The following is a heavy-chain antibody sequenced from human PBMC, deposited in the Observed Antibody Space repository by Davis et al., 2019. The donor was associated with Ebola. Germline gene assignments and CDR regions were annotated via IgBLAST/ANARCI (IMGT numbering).Heavy chain of an antibody. Sequence: GSLRLSCTVSGGSISSYYWGWIRQPPGKGLEWIGSIYHSGSTYYNPSLKSRVTISVDTSKNQFSLKLSSVTAADTAVYYCARPSYPPKWGQGTLVTVSS. D-gene: IGHD2-2*01. J-gene: IGHJ4*02. CDR2: IYHSGST. CDR3: ARPSYPPK. V-gene: IGHV4-38-2*02. CDR1: GGSISSYY.